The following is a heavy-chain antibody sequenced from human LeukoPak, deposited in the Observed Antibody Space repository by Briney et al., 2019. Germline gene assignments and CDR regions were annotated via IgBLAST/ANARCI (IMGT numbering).Heavy chain of an antibody. CDR1: GYTFTGYY. J-gene: IGHJ6*03. Sequence: VASVKVSCKASGYTFTGYYMHWVRQAPGQGLEWMGWINPNSGGTNYAQKFQGRVTMTRDTSISTAYTELRSLRSDDTAVYYCARGRTAGGEFGYYYYYMDVWGKGTTVTVSS. D-gene: IGHD2-15*01. CDR3: ARGRTAGGEFGYYYYYMDV. V-gene: IGHV1-2*02. CDR2: INPNSGGT.